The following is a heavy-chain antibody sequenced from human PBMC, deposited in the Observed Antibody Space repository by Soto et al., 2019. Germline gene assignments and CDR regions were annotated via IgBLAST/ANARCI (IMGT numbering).Heavy chain of an antibody. CDR1: GGTFSSYT. CDR2: IIPILGIA. CDR3: ARTIDYGSGSYYPDY. D-gene: IGHD3-10*01. J-gene: IGHJ4*02. Sequence: SVKVSCKASGGTFSSYTISWARQAPGQGLEWMGRIIPILGIANYAQKFQGRVTITADKSTSTAYMELSSLRSEDTAVYYCARTIDYGSGSYYPDYWGQGTLVTVSS. V-gene: IGHV1-69*02.